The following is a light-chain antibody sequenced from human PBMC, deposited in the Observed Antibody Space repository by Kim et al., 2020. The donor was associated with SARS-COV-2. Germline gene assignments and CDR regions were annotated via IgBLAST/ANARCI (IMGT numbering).Light chain of an antibody. Sequence: VSPGHTACITGSGYDLGDKYACWYQQKPGQSPVLLIYQHKKRPSGIPDRFSGSSSGNTATLTISGTQAMDEGDYYCQAWDSSTVVFGGGTQLTVL. J-gene: IGLJ2*01. CDR2: QHK. V-gene: IGLV3-1*01. CDR1: DLGDKY. CDR3: QAWDSSTVV.